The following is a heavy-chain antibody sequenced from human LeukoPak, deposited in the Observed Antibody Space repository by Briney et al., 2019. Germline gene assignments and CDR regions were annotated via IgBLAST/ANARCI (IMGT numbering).Heavy chain of an antibody. D-gene: IGHD4-17*01. CDR3: ARDDYDDYEAGISDY. Sequence: SVKVSCKASGGTFSSYAISWVRQAPGQGLEWMGGIIPIFGTANYAQKFQGRVTITADESTSTAYMELSSLRSEDTAVYYCARDDYDDYEAGISDYWGQGTLVTVSS. J-gene: IGHJ4*02. CDR2: IIPIFGTA. V-gene: IGHV1-69*01. CDR1: GGTFSSYA.